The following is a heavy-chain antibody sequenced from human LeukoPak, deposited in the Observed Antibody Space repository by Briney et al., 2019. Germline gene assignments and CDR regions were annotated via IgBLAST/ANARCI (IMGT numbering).Heavy chain of an antibody. CDR2: INHSGST. CDR1: GGSFSGYY. Sequence: SETLSLTCAVYGGSFSGYYWSWIRQPPGKGREWIGEINHSGSTNYNPSLKSRVTISVDTSKNQFSLKLSSVTAADTAVYYCARAGLTGTGPYNWFDPWGQGTLVTVSS. V-gene: IGHV4-34*01. CDR3: ARAGLTGTGPYNWFDP. D-gene: IGHD1-7*01. J-gene: IGHJ5*02.